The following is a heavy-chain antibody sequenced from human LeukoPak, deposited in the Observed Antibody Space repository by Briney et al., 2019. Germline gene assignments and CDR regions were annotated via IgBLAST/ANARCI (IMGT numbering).Heavy chain of an antibody. CDR3: ATYRQVLLPFES. CDR1: GFTFSSYA. D-gene: IGHD2-8*02. CDR2: ITGSGGST. Sequence: GGSLRLSCAASGFTFSSYAMSWVRQAPGKGLEWVSAITGSGGSTYYADSVKGRFTISRDNSKSTLSLQMNSLRAEDTAIYYCATYRQVLLPFESWGQGTLVTVSS. J-gene: IGHJ4*02. V-gene: IGHV3-23*01.